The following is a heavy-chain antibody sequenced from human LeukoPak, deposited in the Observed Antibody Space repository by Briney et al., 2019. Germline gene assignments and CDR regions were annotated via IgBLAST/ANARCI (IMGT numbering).Heavy chain of an antibody. Sequence: PGGSLRLSCAASGFTFSGYGMHWVRQAPGKGLEWVAVIWYDGSNKYYADSVKGRFTISRDNAKNSLYLQMNSLRVEDTAVYYCARGGIAARFAYWGQGTLVTVSS. CDR1: GFTFSGYG. CDR2: IWYDGSNK. D-gene: IGHD6-6*01. J-gene: IGHJ4*02. CDR3: ARGGIAARFAY. V-gene: IGHV3-33*01.